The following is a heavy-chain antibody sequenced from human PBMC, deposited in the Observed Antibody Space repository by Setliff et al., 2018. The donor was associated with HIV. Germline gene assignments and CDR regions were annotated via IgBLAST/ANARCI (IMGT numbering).Heavy chain of an antibody. J-gene: IGHJ4*02. CDR3: ARGGLGVVTSFDS. D-gene: IGHD3-3*01. Sequence: SETLSLTCTVSGGSISSSGYYWGWIRQPPGKGLEWIGYIHYSGNTYNNPSLNGRISISVDMSKNKFSLKLSSLTAADTAVYYCARGGLGVVTSFDSWGPGTLVTVSS. V-gene: IGHV4-31*03. CDR2: IHYSGNT. CDR1: GGSISSSGYY.